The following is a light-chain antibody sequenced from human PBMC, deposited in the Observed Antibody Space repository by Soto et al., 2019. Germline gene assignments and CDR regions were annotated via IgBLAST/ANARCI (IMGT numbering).Light chain of an antibody. J-gene: IGKJ1*01. Sequence: EILLTQSPATLSLSPGERATLSCGASQSVSSKLAWYQQKPGQAPRLLIYGASTRATGIPARFSGSGSGTEFTLTISSLQSEDFAVYYCQQYNNWPPGTFGHGTKVDIK. CDR2: GAS. CDR3: QQYNNWPPGT. CDR1: QSVSSK. V-gene: IGKV3-15*01.